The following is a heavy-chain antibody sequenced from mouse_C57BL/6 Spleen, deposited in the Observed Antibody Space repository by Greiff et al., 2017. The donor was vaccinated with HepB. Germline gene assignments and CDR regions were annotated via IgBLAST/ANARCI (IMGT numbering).Heavy chain of an antibody. CDR3: ARNPITTGVAKDWYFDV. V-gene: IGHV1-64*01. Sequence: VQLQQPGAELVKPGASVKLSCKASGYTFTSYWMHWVKQRPGQGLEWIGMIHPNSGSTNYNEKFKSKATLTVDKSSSTAYMQLSSLTSEDSAVYYCARNPITTGVAKDWYFDVWGTGTTVTVSS. CDR2: IHPNSGST. D-gene: IGHD1-1*01. J-gene: IGHJ1*03. CDR1: GYTFTSYW.